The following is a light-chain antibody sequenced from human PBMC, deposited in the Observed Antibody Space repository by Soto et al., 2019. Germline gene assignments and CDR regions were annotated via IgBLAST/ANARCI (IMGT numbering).Light chain of an antibody. CDR3: CFYTGSNPVL. CDR1: SSDVGGYDY. CDR2: DVR. J-gene: IGLJ2*01. V-gene: IGLV2-14*03. Sequence: QSALTQPASVSGSPGQSITISCTGTSSDVGGYDYVSWYQQHPGKAPKLMIDDVRNRPSGVANRFSGSKAVNTASLTISGLQAEDEADYCCCFYTGSNPVLFGGGTKLTVL.